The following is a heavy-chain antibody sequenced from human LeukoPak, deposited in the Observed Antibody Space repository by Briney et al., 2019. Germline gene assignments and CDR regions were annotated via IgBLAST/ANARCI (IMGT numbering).Heavy chain of an antibody. J-gene: IGHJ4*02. Sequence: GGSLRLSCAASGFTFSSYAMSWVRQAPGKGLECVSAITASGGSTYYADSVKGRLTISRDNSKNTLYLQMSSLRAEDTAVFYCAKRGTPLPYYDYWGQGALVTVSS. CDR2: ITASGGST. CDR1: GFTFSSYA. CDR3: AKRGTPLPYYDY. V-gene: IGHV3-23*01. D-gene: IGHD1-1*01.